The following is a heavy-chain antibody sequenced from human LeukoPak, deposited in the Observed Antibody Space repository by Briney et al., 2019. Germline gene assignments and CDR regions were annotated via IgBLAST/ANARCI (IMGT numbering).Heavy chain of an antibody. CDR3: ARDLGYQLLY. Sequence: XWXXXVRQPPGKGLEWIGEIHDDGGFHCNPLLKGRVAMSMDRSQNQFSLRLSSVTAADTAVYYCARDLGYQLLYWGQGIQVTVSS. CDR2: IHDDGGF. J-gene: IGHJ4*02. D-gene: IGHD2-2*01. CDR1: XW. V-gene: IGHV4-4*02.